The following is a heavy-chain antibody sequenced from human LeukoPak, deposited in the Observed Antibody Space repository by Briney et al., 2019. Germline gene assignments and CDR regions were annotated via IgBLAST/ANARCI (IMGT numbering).Heavy chain of an antibody. D-gene: IGHD3-3*01. CDR3: ARGNRITIFGVASPHFDY. CDR1: GYTFTGYY. CDR2: INPNSGGT. J-gene: IGHJ4*02. Sequence: ASVKVSCKASGYTFTGYYMHWARQAPGQGLEWMGWINPNSGGTNYAQKFQGRVTMTRDTSISTAYMELSRLRSDDTAVYYCARGNRITIFGVASPHFDYWGQGTLVTVSS. V-gene: IGHV1-2*02.